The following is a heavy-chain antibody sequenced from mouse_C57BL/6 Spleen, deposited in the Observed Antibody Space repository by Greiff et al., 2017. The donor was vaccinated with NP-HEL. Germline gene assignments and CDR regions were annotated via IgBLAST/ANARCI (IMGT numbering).Heavy chain of an antibody. CDR1: GYTFTSYW. V-gene: IGHV1-50*01. CDR3: ARNYGSSYVPSYYAMDY. D-gene: IGHD1-1*01. J-gene: IGHJ4*01. CDR2: IDPSDSYT. Sequence: VQLQQPGAELVKPGASVKLSCKASGYTFTSYWMQWVKQRPGQGLEWIGEIDPSDSYTNYNQKFKGKATLTVDTSSSTAYMQLSSLTSEDSAVYYCARNYGSSYVPSYYAMDYWGQGTSVTVSS.